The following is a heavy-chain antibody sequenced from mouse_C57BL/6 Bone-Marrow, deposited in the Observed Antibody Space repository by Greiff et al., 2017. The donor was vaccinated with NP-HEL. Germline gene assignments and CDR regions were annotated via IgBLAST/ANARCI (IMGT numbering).Heavy chain of an antibody. CDR1: GYSITSGYY. V-gene: IGHV3-6*01. D-gene: IGHD2-5*01. CDR2: ISYDGSN. Sequence: ESGPGLVKPSQSLSLPCSVTGYSITSGYYWNWIRQFPGNKLEWMGYISYDGSNNYNPSLNNRISITRDTSKNQFFLKLNSVTTEDTATYYCAPSKPHFDYWGQGTTLTVSS. J-gene: IGHJ2*01. CDR3: APSKPHFDY.